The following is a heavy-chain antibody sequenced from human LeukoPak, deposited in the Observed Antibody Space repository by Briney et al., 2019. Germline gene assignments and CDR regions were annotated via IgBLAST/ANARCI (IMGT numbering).Heavy chain of an antibody. CDR1: GFTFSDYY. Sequence: GGSLRLSCAASGFTFSDYYMSWIRQAPGKGLEWVSYISSSGSTIYYADSVKGRFTISRDNAKNSLYLQMNSLRAEDTAVYYCARDTYSSSTYYYYYYGMDVWGQGTTVTVSS. CDR3: ARDTYSSSTYYYYYYGMDV. CDR2: ISSSGSTI. J-gene: IGHJ6*02. V-gene: IGHV3-11*01. D-gene: IGHD6-13*01.